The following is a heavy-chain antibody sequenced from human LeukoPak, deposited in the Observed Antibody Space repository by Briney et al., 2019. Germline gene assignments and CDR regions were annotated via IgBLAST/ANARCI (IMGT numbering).Heavy chain of an antibody. V-gene: IGHV3-9*03. CDR2: ISWDSVSL. CDR1: GFNFNDSA. J-gene: IGHJ4*02. D-gene: IGHD6-19*01. CDR3: VKGETAVAGGAFDY. Sequence: QPGRSLRLSCAAPGFNFNDSAMHWVRQAPGKGRGGVSGISWDSVSLGYAGSVKGRFTVSRDNAKNSLYLQMNSLRAADMALYYCVKGETAVAGGAFDYWGQGTLVTVSS.